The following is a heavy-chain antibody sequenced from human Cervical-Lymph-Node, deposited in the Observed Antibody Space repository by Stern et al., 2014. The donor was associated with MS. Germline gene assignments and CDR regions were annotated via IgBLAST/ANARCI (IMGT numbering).Heavy chain of an antibody. V-gene: IGHV3-30*04. CDR3: AREGPTGDHFDY. Sequence: VQLVESGGGVVQPGGSLRLSCAASGFTFSRSPMHWVRQAPGKGLEWVAFISSGGNNRYYTDSVKGRFTMSRDNSKNTVYLQMNSLRPEDSAVFYCAREGPTGDHFDYWGQGTLVTVSS. CDR1: GFTFSRSP. CDR2: ISSGGNNR. D-gene: IGHD4-17*01. J-gene: IGHJ4*02.